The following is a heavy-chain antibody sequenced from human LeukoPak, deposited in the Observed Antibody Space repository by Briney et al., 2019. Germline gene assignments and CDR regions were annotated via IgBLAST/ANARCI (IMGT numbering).Heavy chain of an antibody. J-gene: IGHJ4*02. Sequence: GGSLRLSCAASGFTFEDYGMHWVRQAPGKGLEWVSAISGSGGSTYYADSVKGRFTISRDNSKNTLYLQMNSLRAEDTAVYYCAKDRGHSGSLDYWGQGTLVTVSS. CDR2: ISGSGGST. V-gene: IGHV3-23*01. CDR1: GFTFEDYG. CDR3: AKDRGHSGSLDY. D-gene: IGHD1-26*01.